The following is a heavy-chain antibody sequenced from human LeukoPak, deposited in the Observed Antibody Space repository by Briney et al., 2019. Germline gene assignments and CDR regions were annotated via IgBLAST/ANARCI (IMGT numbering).Heavy chain of an antibody. Sequence: LSQTLSLTCAISGDSVSSNSAAWNWIRQSPSRGLEWLGRTYYRSKWYNDYAVSVKSRITINPDTSKNQFSLQLNSETPEDTAVYYCARDSLRYYGDYGLFDYWGQGTLVTVSS. V-gene: IGHV6-1*01. D-gene: IGHD4-17*01. CDR1: GDSVSSNSAA. CDR3: ARDSLRYYGDYGLFDY. J-gene: IGHJ4*02. CDR2: TYYRSKWYN.